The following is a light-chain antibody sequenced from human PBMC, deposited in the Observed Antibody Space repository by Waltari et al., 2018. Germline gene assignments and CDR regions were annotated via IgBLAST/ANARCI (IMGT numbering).Light chain of an antibody. V-gene: IGKV4-1*01. CDR3: QQYYSTPPT. J-gene: IGKJ1*01. Sequence: DIVMTQSPDSLAVSLGERATINCKSSQSVLYSSNNKNYLAWYQQKTGQPPKLLICWASIRESGVPDRFSGSGSGTDFTLTISSLQAEDVAVYYCQQYYSTPPTFGQGTKVEIK. CDR2: WAS. CDR1: QSVLYSSNNKNY.